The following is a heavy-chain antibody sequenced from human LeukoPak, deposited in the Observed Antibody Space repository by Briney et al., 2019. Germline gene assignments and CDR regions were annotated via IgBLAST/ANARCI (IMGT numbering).Heavy chain of an antibody. V-gene: IGHV3-48*01. D-gene: IGHD3-10*01. CDR1: GFTFSSYS. CDR3: ARAGVGYYYGSGSFDY. J-gene: IGHJ4*02. CDR2: ISSSSSTI. Sequence: GGSLRLSCAASGFTFSSYSMNWVRQAPGKGLEWVSYISSSSSTIYYADSVKGRFTISRDNAKNSLHLQMSSLRSEDTAVYYCARAGVGYYYGSGSFDYWGQGTLVTVSS.